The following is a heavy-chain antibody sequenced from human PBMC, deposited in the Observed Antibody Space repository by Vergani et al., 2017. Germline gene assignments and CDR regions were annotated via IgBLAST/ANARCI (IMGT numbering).Heavy chain of an antibody. CDR1: DSSIMTKPY. D-gene: IGHD3-10*01. CDR2: IHHSGDT. V-gene: IGHV4-38-2*01. CDR3: ARHRGSWGFFPSYYFYGMDV. J-gene: IGHJ6*02. Sequence: QVQLQESGPGLVKPSETLTLTCDVSDSSIMTKPYWGWFRQSPGKGLEWIGCIHHSGDTHYNSSLKSRVSISIVSSSKFSLSLTSVTASDPAIYYCARHRGSWGFFPSYYFYGMDVWGHGTTVTVSS.